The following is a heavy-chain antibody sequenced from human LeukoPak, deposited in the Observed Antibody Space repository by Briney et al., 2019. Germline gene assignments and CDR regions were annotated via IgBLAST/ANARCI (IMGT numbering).Heavy chain of an antibody. J-gene: IGHJ4*02. CDR2: ISSSSSTI. D-gene: IGHD1-26*01. CDR1: GFTFSTYS. CDR3: ARADIVGAPVFDY. Sequence: GGSLRLSCAASGFTFSTYSMTWVRQAPGKGLEWVSYISSSSSTIYYADSVKGRFTISRGNAKNSLYLQMNSLRDEDTAVYYCARADIVGAPVFDYWGQGTLVTASS. V-gene: IGHV3-48*02.